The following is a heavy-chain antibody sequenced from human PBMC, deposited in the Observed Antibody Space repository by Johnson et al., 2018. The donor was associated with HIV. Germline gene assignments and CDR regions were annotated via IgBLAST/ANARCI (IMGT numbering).Heavy chain of an antibody. CDR3: GSLGDGHQKGAFEI. CDR1: GFTFSSYD. Sequence: VQLVESGGGLVQPGGSMRLSCAASGFTFSSYDMHWVRQATGKGLEWVSAIGTAGDTYYPGSVKGRFTISRDNAKRSLFLQMNSLRVEDTAVYFCGSLGDGHQKGAFEIWGHGTMVTVSS. CDR2: IGTAGDT. J-gene: IGHJ3*02. V-gene: IGHV3-13*01. D-gene: IGHD3-10*01.